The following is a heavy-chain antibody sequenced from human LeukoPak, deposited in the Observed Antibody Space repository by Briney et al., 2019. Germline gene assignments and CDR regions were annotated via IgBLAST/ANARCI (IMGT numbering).Heavy chain of an antibody. Sequence: SETLSLTCTVSGGSISSYYWSWIRQPPGKGLEWIGYIYYSGSTNYNPSLNSRVTISVDTSKNQFSLKLSSVTAADTAVYYCARGDLSGSSRGYYYYYMDVWGKGTTVTVSS. CDR1: GGSISSYY. CDR2: IYYSGST. D-gene: IGHD1-26*01. CDR3: ARGDLSGSSRGYYYYYMDV. J-gene: IGHJ6*03. V-gene: IGHV4-59*01.